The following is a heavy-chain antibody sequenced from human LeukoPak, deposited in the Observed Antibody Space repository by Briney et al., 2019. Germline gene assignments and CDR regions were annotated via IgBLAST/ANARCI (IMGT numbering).Heavy chain of an antibody. V-gene: IGHV3-74*01. D-gene: IGHD1-14*01. CDR3: VVVVEPPDSDGFDV. CDR2: INADGSTT. Sequence: GGSLRLSCAASGFTFGNSWVHWVRQAPGKGLVWVSLINADGSTTTYADSVKGRFTISRDNARNTLSLQMNSLTVEDTAVYYCVVVVEPPDSDGFDVWGQGTMITVSS. CDR1: GFTFGNSW. J-gene: IGHJ3*01.